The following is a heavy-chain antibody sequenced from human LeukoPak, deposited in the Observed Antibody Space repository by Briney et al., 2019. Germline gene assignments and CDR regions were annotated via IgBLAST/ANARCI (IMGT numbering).Heavy chain of an antibody. Sequence: ASVKVSCKASGYTFTTYDINWVRQATGQGLEWMGRINLNSGGTNYAQKFQGRVTMTRDTAISTAYMEVSRLRSDDTAVYYCARDWSVATIDYWGQGTLVTVSS. CDR1: GYTFTTYD. CDR3: ARDWSVATIDY. CDR2: INLNSGGT. D-gene: IGHD5-12*01. J-gene: IGHJ4*02. V-gene: IGHV1-2*06.